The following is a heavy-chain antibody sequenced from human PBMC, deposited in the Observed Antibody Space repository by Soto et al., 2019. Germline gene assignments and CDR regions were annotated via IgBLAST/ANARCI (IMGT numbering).Heavy chain of an antibody. CDR3: ARVSMADFDY. CDR1: GFTFSSYE. D-gene: IGHD3-10*01. V-gene: IGHV3-48*03. CDR2: ISSSGSTI. Sequence: EVQLVESGGGLVQPGGSLRLSCAASGFTFSSYEMNWVRQAPGKGLEWVSYISSSGSTIYYADSVKGRFTISRDNDKNSLYLQMNSLRAEDTAVYYCARVSMADFDYWGQGTLVTVSS. J-gene: IGHJ4*02.